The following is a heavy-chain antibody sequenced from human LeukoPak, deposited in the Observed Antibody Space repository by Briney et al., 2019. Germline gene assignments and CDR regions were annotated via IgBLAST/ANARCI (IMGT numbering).Heavy chain of an antibody. D-gene: IGHD1-26*01. Sequence: GVSLRLSCATSGFRFDSHGMHWVRQPPGKGLEWVATMWFDGTKEHYSGSVKGRFTISRDNPKNTLYLVMDRLRVEDTALYYCAKQSGATANFDYWGRGTLVTVSS. CDR1: GFRFDSHG. CDR3: AKQSGATANFDY. J-gene: IGHJ4*02. CDR2: MWFDGTKE. V-gene: IGHV3-33*06.